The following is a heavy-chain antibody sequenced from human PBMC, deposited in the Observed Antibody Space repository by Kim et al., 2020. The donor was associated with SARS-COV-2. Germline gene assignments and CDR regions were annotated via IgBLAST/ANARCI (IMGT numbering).Heavy chain of an antibody. CDR2: A. V-gene: IGHV1-69*01. CDR3: ARERDSGSYDY. Sequence: ANEAQKFQGRVTITADESTGTAYMELSSLRSEDTAVYYCARERDSGSYDYWGQGTLVTVSS. J-gene: IGHJ4*02. D-gene: IGHD1-26*01.